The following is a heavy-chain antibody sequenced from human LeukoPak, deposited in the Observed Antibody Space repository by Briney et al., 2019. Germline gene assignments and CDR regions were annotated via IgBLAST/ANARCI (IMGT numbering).Heavy chain of an antibody. V-gene: IGHV1-8*03. J-gene: IGHJ6*03. CDR3: ARGIRFDFWSGYSSYYYYMDV. Sequence: GASVKVSCKASGYTFTSYDINWVRQATGQGLEWMGWKNPNSGNTGYAQKFQGRVTITRNTSISTAYMELSSLRSEDTAVYYCARGIRFDFWSGYSSYYYYMDVWGKGTTVTVSS. CDR2: KNPNSGNT. D-gene: IGHD3-3*01. CDR1: GYTFTSYD.